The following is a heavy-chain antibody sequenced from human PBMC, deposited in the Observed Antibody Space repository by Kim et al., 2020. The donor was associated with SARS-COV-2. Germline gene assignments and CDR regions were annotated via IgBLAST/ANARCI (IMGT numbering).Heavy chain of an antibody. V-gene: IGHV4-34*01. Sequence: SETLSLTCAVYGGSFSGYYWSWIRQPPGKGLEWIGEINHSGSTNYNPSLKSRVTISVDTSKNQFSLKLSSVTAADTAVYYCARGKMVSGYNTRYFDYWGQGTLVTVSS. CDR3: ARGKMVSGYNTRYFDY. CDR2: INHSGST. J-gene: IGHJ4*02. CDR1: GGSFSGYY. D-gene: IGHD5-12*01.